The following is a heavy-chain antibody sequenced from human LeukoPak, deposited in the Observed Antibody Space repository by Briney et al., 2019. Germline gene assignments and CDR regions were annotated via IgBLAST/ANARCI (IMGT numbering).Heavy chain of an antibody. J-gene: IGHJ5*02. CDR1: GYTFTGYY. V-gene: IGHV1-2*02. Sequence: ASVKLSCKASGYTFTGYYIHWVRQAPGQGLEWMGWINPNSGDTHYAQKFQGRVTMTRDTSITTAYMDLNSLISDDTAVYYCARVQYQLLFEGNWFDPWGQGTLVTVSS. CDR2: INPNSGDT. CDR3: ARVQYQLLFEGNWFDP. D-gene: IGHD2-2*01.